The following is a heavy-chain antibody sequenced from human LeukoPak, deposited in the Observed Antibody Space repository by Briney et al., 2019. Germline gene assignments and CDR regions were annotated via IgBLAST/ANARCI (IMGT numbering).Heavy chain of an antibody. Sequence: GGSLRLSCVASEFSFSTYSMNWVRQGPGKGLEWVSYISTTSSAIYYADSVKGRFTISRDNAKNSLYLQMSSLRAEDTAVYYCARESSSGYSGYDPVAFDYWGQGTLVTVSS. CDR3: ARESSSGYSGYDPVAFDY. CDR1: EFSFSTYS. CDR2: ISTTSSAI. J-gene: IGHJ4*02. V-gene: IGHV3-48*01. D-gene: IGHD5-12*01.